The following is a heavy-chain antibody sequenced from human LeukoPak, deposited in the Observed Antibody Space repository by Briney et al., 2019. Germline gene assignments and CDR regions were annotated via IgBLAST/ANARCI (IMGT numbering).Heavy chain of an antibody. D-gene: IGHD3-9*01. V-gene: IGHV1-69*06. J-gene: IGHJ1*01. CDR2: IIPIFGTA. Sequence: GASVKVSCKASGGTFSSYAISWVRQAPGQGLEWMGGIIPIFGTANYAQKFQGRVTITADKSTSTAYMELSSLRSEDTAVYYCARTGLDYDIVTGYPYEYFQHWGQGTLVTVSS. CDR3: ARTGLDYDIVTGYPYEYFQH. CDR1: GGTFSSYA.